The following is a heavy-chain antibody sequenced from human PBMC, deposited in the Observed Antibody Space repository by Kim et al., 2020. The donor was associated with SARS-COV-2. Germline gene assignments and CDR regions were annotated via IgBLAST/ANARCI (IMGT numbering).Heavy chain of an antibody. D-gene: IGHD2-21*02. CDR3: ARGTRNRIVVVTFDY. V-gene: IGHV4-34*01. CDR1: GGSFSGYY. Sequence: SETLSLTCAVYGGSFSGYYWSWIRQPPGKGLEWIGEINHSGSTNYNPSLKSRVTISVDTSKNQFSLKLSSVTAADTAVYYCARGTRNRIVVVTFDYWGPG. CDR2: INHSGST. J-gene: IGHJ4*02.